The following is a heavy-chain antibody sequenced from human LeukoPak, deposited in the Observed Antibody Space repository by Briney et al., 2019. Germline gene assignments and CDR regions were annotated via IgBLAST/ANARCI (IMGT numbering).Heavy chain of an antibody. D-gene: IGHD4-17*01. CDR2: ISGSGGST. J-gene: IGHJ4*02. CDR1: GFTFSNYN. CDR3: AKSIAYDYGDYPFDC. V-gene: IGHV3-23*01. Sequence: GGSLRLSCVDSGFTFSNYNMSWVRQAPGKGLEWVSAISGSGGSTYYADSVKGRFTISRDNSKNTLYLQMNSLRAEDTAVYYCAKSIAYDYGDYPFDCWGQGTLVTVSS.